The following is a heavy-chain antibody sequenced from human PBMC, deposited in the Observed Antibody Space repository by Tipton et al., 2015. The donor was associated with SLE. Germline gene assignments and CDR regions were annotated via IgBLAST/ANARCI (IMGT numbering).Heavy chain of an antibody. J-gene: IGHJ5*02. V-gene: IGHV4-34*01. CDR1: DASISGHY. Sequence: TLSLTCTVSDASISGHYWSWIRQPPGKGLEWIGEINHSGSSNSNPPLKSRVTMSVDTSKNQFSLKLSSVTAADTAVYYCAGGGVRPDPWGQGTLVTVSS. D-gene: IGHD2-8*01. CDR3: AGGGVRPDP. CDR2: INHSGSS.